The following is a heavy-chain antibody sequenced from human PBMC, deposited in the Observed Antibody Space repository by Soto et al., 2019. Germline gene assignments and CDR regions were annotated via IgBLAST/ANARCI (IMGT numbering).Heavy chain of an antibody. CDR1: GFTFSSYA. CDR3: ARDHVTATPKWYFDL. J-gene: IGHJ2*01. Sequence: GGSLRLSCAASGFTFSSYAMHWVRQAPGKGLEWVAVISYDGSNKYYADSVKGRFTISRDNSKNTLYLQMNSLRAEDTAVHYCARDHVTATPKWYFDLWGRGTLVTVSS. D-gene: IGHD2-15*01. V-gene: IGHV3-30-3*01. CDR2: ISYDGSNK.